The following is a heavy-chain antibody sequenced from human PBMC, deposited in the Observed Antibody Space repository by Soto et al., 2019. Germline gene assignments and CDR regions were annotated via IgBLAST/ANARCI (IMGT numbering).Heavy chain of an antibody. D-gene: IGHD6-19*01. Sequence: SETLSLTCAVYGGSFSCYYWSWIRQTPGKGLEWIGEINHSGSTNYNPSLKSRVTISVETSKNHFSLKLSSVTAADTAVYYCAREGPQAVAGISWGQGTLVTVS. CDR2: INHSGST. CDR1: GGSFSCYY. V-gene: IGHV4-34*01. J-gene: IGHJ4*02. CDR3: AREGPQAVAGIS.